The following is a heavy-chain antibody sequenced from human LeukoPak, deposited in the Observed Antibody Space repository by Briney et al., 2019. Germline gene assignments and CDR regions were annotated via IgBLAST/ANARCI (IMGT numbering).Heavy chain of an antibody. Sequence: PSETLSLTCTVSGGSISSGGYYWSWIRQHPGKGLEWIGYIYYSGSTYYNPSLKSRVTISVDTSKNQFSLKRSSVTAADTAVYYWAGPRRTTGAKGGFDYWGQGTLVTVSS. J-gene: IGHJ4*02. CDR2: IYYSGST. CDR3: AGPRRTTGAKGGFDY. V-gene: IGHV4-31*03. D-gene: IGHD4-17*01. CDR1: GGSISSGGYY.